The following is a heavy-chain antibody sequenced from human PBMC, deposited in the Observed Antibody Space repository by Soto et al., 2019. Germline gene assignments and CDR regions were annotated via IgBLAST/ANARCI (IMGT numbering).Heavy chain of an antibody. Sequence: RRESLKISCKGSGYIFSNYWIGWVRQLPGKGLEWMGIIYPDDSDTIYSPSFQGQLTISADESITTAYLQWSSLKASDTARYYCMRPGVIADSGYCGMDVWGPWTTATGSS. CDR2: IYPDDSDT. CDR1: GYIFSNYW. D-gene: IGHD3-10*01. CDR3: MRPGVIADSGYCGMDV. J-gene: IGHJ6*01. V-gene: IGHV5-51*01.